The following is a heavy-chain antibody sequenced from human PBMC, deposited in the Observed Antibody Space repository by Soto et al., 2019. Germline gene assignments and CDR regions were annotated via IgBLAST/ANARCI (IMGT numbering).Heavy chain of an antibody. CDR1: GFSFSNYA. D-gene: IGHD6-13*01. CDR2: ISDGGGVI. Sequence: PGGSLRLSCAASGFSFSNYAMSWVRQAPGKGLEWASVISDGGGVIYYGDSVKGRFTISRDNSENTLYLQMHSLKVEDTAVYYCAREDSSWSLDYWGQGTLVTVSS. V-gene: IGHV3-23*01. J-gene: IGHJ4*02. CDR3: AREDSSWSLDY.